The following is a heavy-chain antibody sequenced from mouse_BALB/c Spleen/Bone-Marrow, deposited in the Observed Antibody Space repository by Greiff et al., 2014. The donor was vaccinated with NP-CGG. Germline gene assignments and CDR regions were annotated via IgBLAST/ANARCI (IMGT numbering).Heavy chain of an antibody. CDR3: ARPDSDYVYY. Sequence: QVQLQQPAAELARPGASVKMSCKASGYSFTSYTMHWVKQRPGQGLEWIGYINPSSGYNEYNQKFKDKTTLTADKSSSTAYMQLSSLTSEDSAVYYFARPDSDYVYYWGQGTPLTVSS. V-gene: IGHV1-4*02. CDR2: INPSSGYN. D-gene: IGHD2-4*01. J-gene: IGHJ2*01. CDR1: GYSFTSYT.